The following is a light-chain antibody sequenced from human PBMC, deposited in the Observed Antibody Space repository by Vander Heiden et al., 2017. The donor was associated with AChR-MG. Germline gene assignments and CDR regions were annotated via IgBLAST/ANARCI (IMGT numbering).Light chain of an antibody. Sequence: ETVLTQSPAPLSLSPGERATLPCRASQNVDIYLAWYQQRPGQAPRLLIYDASNRATGIPARFSGSGSGTDFTLTISSLEPEDFAIYYCQQRRNWPPLTFGGGTKVEMK. V-gene: IGKV3-11*01. CDR1: QNVDIY. CDR3: QQRRNWPPLT. J-gene: IGKJ4*01. CDR2: DAS.